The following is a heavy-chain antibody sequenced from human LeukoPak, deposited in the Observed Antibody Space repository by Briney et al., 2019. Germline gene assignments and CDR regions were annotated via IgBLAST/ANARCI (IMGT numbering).Heavy chain of an antibody. D-gene: IGHD3-9*01. CDR3: ARDGHYDILTGYYPNFDY. CDR1: GFTFSDYY. J-gene: IGHJ4*02. Sequence: GGSLRLSCAASGFTFSDYYMSWIRQDPGKGLEWVSYISSSGGTIYYADSVKGRFTISRDNSKNTLYLQMNSLRADDTAVYYCARDGHYDILTGYYPNFDYWGQGTLVTVSS. CDR2: ISSSGGTI. V-gene: IGHV3-11*04.